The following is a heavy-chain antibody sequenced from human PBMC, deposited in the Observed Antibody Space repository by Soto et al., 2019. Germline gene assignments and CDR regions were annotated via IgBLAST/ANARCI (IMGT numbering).Heavy chain of an antibody. CDR2: IYPGDSDT. CDR3: ARSIYLAGYYYYGMDV. CDR1: GYSFTSYW. J-gene: IGHJ6*02. D-gene: IGHD3-9*01. V-gene: IGHV5-51*01. Sequence: PGESLTISCKGSGYSFTSYWIGWVRQMPGKGLEWMGIIYPGDSDTRYSPSFQGQVTISADKSISTAYLQWSSLKASDTAMYYCARSIYLAGYYYYGMDVWGQGTTVTVSS.